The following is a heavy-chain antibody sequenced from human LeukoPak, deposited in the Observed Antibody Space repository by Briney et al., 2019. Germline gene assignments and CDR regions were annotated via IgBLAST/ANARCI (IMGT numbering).Heavy chain of an antibody. CDR1: GGSLSGYY. J-gene: IGHJ3*02. D-gene: IGHD5-24*01. Sequence: PSETLSLTCAVYGGSLSGYYWSWIRQPPGKGLEWIGEINHTGSTNYNPSLKSRVTISVDMSKNQFSLKLSSVTAADTAVYYCASRGPDDAFDIWGQGTMVTVSS. V-gene: IGHV4-34*01. CDR2: INHTGST. CDR3: ASRGPDDAFDI.